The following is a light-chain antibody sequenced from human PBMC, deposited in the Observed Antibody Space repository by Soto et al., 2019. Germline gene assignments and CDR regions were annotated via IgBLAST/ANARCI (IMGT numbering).Light chain of an antibody. CDR3: KQYDTLPFT. V-gene: IGKV1-33*01. J-gene: IGKJ3*01. CDR1: QDISNY. CDR2: DAS. Sequence: DIQMTQSPSSLSASVGDRVTITCQASQDISNYLNWYQQKPGKAPKLLIYDASNLETGVPSRFSGSGSGTDFTFTISSLQPEDIATYYCKQYDTLPFTFGPGTKVDSK.